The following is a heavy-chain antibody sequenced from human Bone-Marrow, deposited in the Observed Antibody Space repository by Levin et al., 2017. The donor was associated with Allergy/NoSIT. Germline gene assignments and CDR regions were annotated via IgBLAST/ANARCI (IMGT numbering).Heavy chain of an antibody. J-gene: IGHJ4*02. CDR2: IWYDGSQK. CDR1: GFSFSTYG. CDR3: ATVMYSSGWTFDY. V-gene: IGHV3-33*01. Sequence: GESLKISCAASGFSFSTYGMNWVRQAPGKGLEWVAVIWYDGSQKYYADSVKGRFTISRDNSKNTLYLQMNSLRGEDTAVYYCATVMYSSGWTFDYWGQGTLVTVSS. D-gene: IGHD6-19*01.